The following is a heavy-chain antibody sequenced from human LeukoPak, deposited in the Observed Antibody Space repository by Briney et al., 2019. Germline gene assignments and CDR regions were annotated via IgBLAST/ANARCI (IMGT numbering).Heavy chain of an antibody. V-gene: IGHV3-7*01. Sequence: GGSLRLSCEASGFIFSKYWMTWVRQAPGKGLEWVANIKRDGSAIHYVDSVKGRFTISRDNAKNSLYLQMDSLRAEDTAVYYCARDFNPSCGDNCYIDAFDIWGQXTMVXVSS. CDR3: ARDFNPSCGDNCYIDAFDI. D-gene: IGHD2-21*01. CDR1: GFIFSKYW. CDR2: IKRDGSAI. J-gene: IGHJ3*02.